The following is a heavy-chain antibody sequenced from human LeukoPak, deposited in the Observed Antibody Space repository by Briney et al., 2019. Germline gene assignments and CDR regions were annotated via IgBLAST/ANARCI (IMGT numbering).Heavy chain of an antibody. D-gene: IGHD3-16*01. V-gene: IGHV4-34*01. CDR3: ARSFGRNFDY. Sequence: PSETLSLTCTVSGGSISSYYWSWIRQPPGKVLEWIGEINHSGNTNYNPSLKSRVTISGDTSKNQFSLKLSSVTAADTAVYYCARSFGRNFDYWGQGTLVTVSS. CDR2: INHSGNT. CDR1: GGSISSYY. J-gene: IGHJ4*02.